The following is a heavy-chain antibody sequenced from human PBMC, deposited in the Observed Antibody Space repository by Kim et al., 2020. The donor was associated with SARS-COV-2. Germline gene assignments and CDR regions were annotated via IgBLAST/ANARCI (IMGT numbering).Heavy chain of an antibody. CDR2: IYYSGST. Sequence: SETLSLTCTVSGGSISSSSYYWGWIRQPPGKGLEWIGSIYYSGSTYYNPSLKSRVTISVDTSKNQFSLKLSSVTAADTAVYYCARAGGQQLAQNWFDPWGQGTLVTVSS. V-gene: IGHV4-39*07. D-gene: IGHD6-13*01. CDR3: ARAGGQQLAQNWFDP. CDR1: GGSISSSSYY. J-gene: IGHJ5*02.